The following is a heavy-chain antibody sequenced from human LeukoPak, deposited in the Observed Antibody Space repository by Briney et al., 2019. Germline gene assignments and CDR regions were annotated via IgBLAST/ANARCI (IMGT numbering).Heavy chain of an antibody. CDR1: GGSISSGSYY. Sequence: SETLSLTCTVSGGSISSGSYYWSWIRQPAGKGLEWIGRIYTSGSTNYNPSLKSRVTISVDTSKSQFSLKLSSVTAADTAVYYCAREGGSSPVDYWGQGTLVTVSS. D-gene: IGHD6-6*01. V-gene: IGHV4-61*02. J-gene: IGHJ4*02. CDR3: AREGGSSPVDY. CDR2: IYTSGST.